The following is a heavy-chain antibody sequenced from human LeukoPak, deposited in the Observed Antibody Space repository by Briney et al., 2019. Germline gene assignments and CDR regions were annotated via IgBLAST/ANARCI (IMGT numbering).Heavy chain of an antibody. CDR3: ARGPFRSGGSCYSGHYHGMDV. Sequence: GGSLRLSCAASGFTFITYNVNWVRQAPGKGLEWVSHISSSGSTTYYADSVKGRFTISRDNAKNSLYLQMNSLRDEDSAVYYCARGPFRSGGSCYSGHYHGMDVWGQGTTVAVSS. J-gene: IGHJ6*02. D-gene: IGHD2-15*01. CDR2: ISSSGSTT. CDR1: GFTFITYN. V-gene: IGHV3-48*02.